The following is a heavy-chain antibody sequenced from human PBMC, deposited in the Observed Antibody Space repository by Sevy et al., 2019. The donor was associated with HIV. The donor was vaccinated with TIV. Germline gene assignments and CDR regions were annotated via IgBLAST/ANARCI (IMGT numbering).Heavy chain of an antibody. CDR3: ARRSSGWDYFDY. Sequence: GGSLRLSCAASGFTFSDYYMSWIRQSPGKGLEWVSLISGISTYTNYADSMKGRFTIPRDNAKNSLYLQMNSLRAEDTAVYYCARRSSGWDYFDYWGQGTLVTVSS. CDR1: GFTFSDYY. D-gene: IGHD6-19*01. CDR2: ISGISTYT. V-gene: IGHV3-11*06. J-gene: IGHJ4*02.